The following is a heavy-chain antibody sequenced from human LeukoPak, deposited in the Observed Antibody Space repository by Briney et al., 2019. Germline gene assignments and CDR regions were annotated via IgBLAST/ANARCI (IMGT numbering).Heavy chain of an antibody. V-gene: IGHV4-34*01. CDR2: INNGGST. J-gene: IGHJ4*02. Sequence: SETLSLTCAVYGGSFSGYYWTWIRQPPGKGLEWIGEINNGGSTKYNPSLKSRVTISVDTSKSQFSLKLSSVTAADTAVYYCEVIDGGDCYDYWGQGTLVTVSS. CDR3: EVIDGGDCYDY. D-gene: IGHD2-21*01. CDR1: GGSFSGYY.